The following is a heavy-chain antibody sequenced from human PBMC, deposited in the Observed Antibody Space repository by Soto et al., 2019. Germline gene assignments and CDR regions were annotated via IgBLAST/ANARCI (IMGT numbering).Heavy chain of an antibody. D-gene: IGHD3-16*01. Sequence: SETLSLTCTVSGGSISSSSYYWVWIRHPPGKGLEWIGSIYYSGSTYYSPSLKSRVTISVDTSKNQFSLKLSSVTAADTAVYYCARHGVMSRGPYYYYGMDVWGQGTTVTVSS. CDR2: IYYSGST. CDR1: GGSISSSSYY. J-gene: IGHJ6*02. V-gene: IGHV4-39*01. CDR3: ARHGVMSRGPYYYYGMDV.